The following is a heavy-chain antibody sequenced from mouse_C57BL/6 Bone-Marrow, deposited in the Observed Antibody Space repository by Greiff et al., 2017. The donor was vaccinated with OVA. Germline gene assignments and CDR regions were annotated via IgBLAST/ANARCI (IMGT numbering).Heavy chain of an antibody. D-gene: IGHD4-1*01. V-gene: IGHV10-1*01. CDR1: GFSFNTYA. J-gene: IGHJ3*01. CDR3: VRLLTGFAY. Sequence: EVNVVESGGGLVQPKGSLKLSCAASGFSFNTYAMNWVRQAPGKGLEWVARIRSKSNNYATYYADSVKDRFTISRDDSESMLYLQMNNLKTEDTAMYYCVRLLTGFAYWGQGTLVTVSA. CDR2: IRSKSNNYAT.